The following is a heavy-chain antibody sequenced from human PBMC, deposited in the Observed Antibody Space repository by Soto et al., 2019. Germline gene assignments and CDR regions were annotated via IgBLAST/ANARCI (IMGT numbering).Heavy chain of an antibody. CDR1: GFTFSGSA. Sequence: PWGSLRLSCAASGFTFSGSAIHFVRHSSWKWLEWVGRIRSKANSYATAYAASVKGRFTISRDDSKNTAYLQMNSLKTEDTAVYYCTRHYDILTGYPYGMDVWGQGTTVTVSS. V-gene: IGHV3-73*01. J-gene: IGHJ6*02. CDR2: IRSKANSYAT. CDR3: TRHYDILTGYPYGMDV. D-gene: IGHD3-9*01.